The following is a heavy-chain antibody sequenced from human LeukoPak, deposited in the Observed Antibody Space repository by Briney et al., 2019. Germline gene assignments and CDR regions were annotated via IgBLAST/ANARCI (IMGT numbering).Heavy chain of an antibody. Sequence: GESLRISCAASGFMFDDYAMHWVRQVPGRGLEWVSLISGDAVSSFYADSVRGRFTISRDNNNNSLSLQMHSLTSEDTAFYYCAREQFSHTSNFFDNWGQGILVTVSS. CDR3: AREQFSHTSNFFDN. CDR1: GFMFDDYA. J-gene: IGHJ4*02. CDR2: ISGDAVSS. D-gene: IGHD5-24*01. V-gene: IGHV3-43*02.